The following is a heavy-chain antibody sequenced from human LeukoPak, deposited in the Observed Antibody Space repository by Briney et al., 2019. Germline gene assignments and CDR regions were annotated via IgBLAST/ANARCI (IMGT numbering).Heavy chain of an antibody. CDR2: IKSKTDGETT. CDR3: TTDLGTYYHGSRRLIPIDY. Sequence: GGSLRLSCVDSGFTFTNTWMSWVRQAPGKGLEWIGRIKSKTDGETTNYAEPVRGRFTISRDDSKSAVYLQMNSLKIEDTAVYYCTTDLGTYYHGSRRLIPIDYWGQGTLVTVSS. V-gene: IGHV3-15*01. D-gene: IGHD3-10*01. CDR1: GFTFTNTW. J-gene: IGHJ4*02.